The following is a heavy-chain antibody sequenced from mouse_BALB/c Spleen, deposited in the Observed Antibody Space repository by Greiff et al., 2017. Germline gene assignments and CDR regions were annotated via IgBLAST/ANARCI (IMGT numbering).Heavy chain of an antibody. CDR1: GYSITSGYF. Sequence: ESGPGLVKPSQSLSLTCSVTGYSITSGYFWYWIRQFPGNKLEWMGYISYDGSNNYNPSLKHRFSITRDKSKNQFFLKLNSVTTEDTATYYCARGYGYVGYFDVWGAGTTVTVSS. CDR2: ISYDGSN. CDR3: ARGYGYVGYFDV. D-gene: IGHD1-2*01. V-gene: IGHV3-6*02. J-gene: IGHJ1*01.